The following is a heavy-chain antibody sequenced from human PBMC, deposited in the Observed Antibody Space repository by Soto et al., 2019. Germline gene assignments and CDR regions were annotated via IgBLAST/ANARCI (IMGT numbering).Heavy chain of an antibody. V-gene: IGHV3-48*01. CDR3: ARELSTILRYYGMDV. CDR2: ISSSSSTI. D-gene: IGHD5-12*01. CDR1: GFTFSSYS. J-gene: IGHJ6*02. Sequence: PGGSLRLSCAASGFTFSSYSMNWVRQAPGKGLEWVSYISSSSSTIYYADSVKGRFTISRDNAKNSLYLQMNSLRAEDTAVYYCARELSTILRYYGMDVWGQGTTVTVSS.